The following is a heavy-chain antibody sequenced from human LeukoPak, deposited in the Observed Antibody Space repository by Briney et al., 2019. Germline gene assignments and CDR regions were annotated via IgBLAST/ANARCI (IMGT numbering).Heavy chain of an antibody. CDR3: ARGSPTDNYFDY. CDR1: GGSISSGGYY. J-gene: IGHJ4*02. Sequence: PSETLSLTCTVSGGSISSGGYYWSWIRQHPGKGLEWIGYIYYSGSTYYNPSLKSRVTISVDTSKNQFSLKLSSVTAADTAVYYCARGSPTDNYFDYWGQGTLVTVSS. D-gene: IGHD1-26*01. V-gene: IGHV4-31*03. CDR2: IYYSGST.